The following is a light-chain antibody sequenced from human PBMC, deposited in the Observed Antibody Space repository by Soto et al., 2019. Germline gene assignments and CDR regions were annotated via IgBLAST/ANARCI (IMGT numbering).Light chain of an antibody. CDR3: LHNHNYPRT. V-gene: IGKV1-6*01. CDR2: GAS. Sequence: AIQMTQSPSSLSASVGDRVTITCRASQDISEDVGWYQQTPGKAPKLLISGASRLQSGVTSRFSGIGSGAAFTLTITSLRPEDSATYYCLHNHNYPRTFRQGTKVEF. J-gene: IGKJ1*01. CDR1: QDISED.